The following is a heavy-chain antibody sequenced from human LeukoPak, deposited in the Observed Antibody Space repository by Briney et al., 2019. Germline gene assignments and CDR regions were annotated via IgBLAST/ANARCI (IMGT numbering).Heavy chain of an antibody. CDR1: GGSISSGGYY. Sequence: SETLSLTCTVSGGSISSGGYYWSWIRQPPGKGLEWIGETNHSGSTNYNPSLKSRVTISVDTSKNQFSLKLSSVTAADTAVYYCARYPPFYYYYYGMDVWGQGTTVTVSS. CDR2: TNHSGST. CDR3: ARYPPFYYYYYGMDV. J-gene: IGHJ6*02. V-gene: IGHV4-39*07.